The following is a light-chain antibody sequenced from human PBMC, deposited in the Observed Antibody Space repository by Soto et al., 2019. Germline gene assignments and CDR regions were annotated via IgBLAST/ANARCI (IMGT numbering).Light chain of an antibody. CDR1: KSDIGVYDF. J-gene: IGLJ1*01. V-gene: IGLV2-8*01. Sequence: QCALTQPPSASGSPGQSVTISCTGTKSDIGVYDFVSWYQQHPGKAPRLIIYEVVQRPSGVPDRFSGSKSGNTASLTVSGLQAADEADYFCKSYAGSNTYVFGSGTKVTV. CDR3: KSYAGSNTYV. CDR2: EVV.